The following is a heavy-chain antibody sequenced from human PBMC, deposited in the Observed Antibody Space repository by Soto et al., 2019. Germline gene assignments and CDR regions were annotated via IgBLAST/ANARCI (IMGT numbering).Heavy chain of an antibody. CDR1: GGSISSGGYY. Sequence: SETLSLTCTVSGGSISSGGYYWSWIRQHPGKGLEWIGYIYYSGSTYYNSSLKSRVTISVDTSKNQFSLKLSSVTAADTAVYYCARNLEYYYDSSGNNWFDPWGQGTLVTVSS. CDR2: IYYSGST. CDR3: ARNLEYYYDSSGNNWFDP. D-gene: IGHD3-22*01. J-gene: IGHJ5*02. V-gene: IGHV4-31*03.